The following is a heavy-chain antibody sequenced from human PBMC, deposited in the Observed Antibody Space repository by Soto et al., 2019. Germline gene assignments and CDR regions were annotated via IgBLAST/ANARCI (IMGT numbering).Heavy chain of an antibody. CDR1: GYTFTGYY. CDR3: ARDLGTGTRMPGAFDI. J-gene: IGHJ3*02. V-gene: IGHV1-2*04. Sequence: EASVKVSCKASGYTFTGYYMHWVRQAPGQGLEWMGWINPNSGGTNYAQKFQGWVTMTRDTSISTAYMELSRLRSDDTAVYYCARDLGTGTRMPGAFDIWGQGTMVTVS. CDR2: INPNSGGT. D-gene: IGHD1-7*01.